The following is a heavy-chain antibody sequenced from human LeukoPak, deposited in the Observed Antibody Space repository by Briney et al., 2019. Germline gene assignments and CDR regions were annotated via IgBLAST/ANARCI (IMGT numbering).Heavy chain of an antibody. Sequence: SVKVSCKASGGTFTSYAISWVRQAPGQGLEWMGGIIPIFGTANYAQKFQGRVTITTDESTSTAYMELSSLRSEDTAVYYCARAHIAPKTAVAFDIWGQGTMVTVSS. CDR3: ARAHIAPKTAVAFDI. CDR1: GGTFTSYA. J-gene: IGHJ3*02. CDR2: IIPIFGTA. D-gene: IGHD6-13*01. V-gene: IGHV1-69*05.